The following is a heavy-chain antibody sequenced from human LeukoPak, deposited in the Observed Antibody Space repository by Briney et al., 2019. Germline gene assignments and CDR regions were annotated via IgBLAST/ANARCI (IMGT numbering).Heavy chain of an antibody. D-gene: IGHD5-24*01. CDR2: IYHSGST. J-gene: IGHJ4*02. V-gene: IGHV4-30-2*01. CDR3: ARDGSPGGDGYNLYY. Sequence: PSETLSLTCTVSGGSISSGGYYWSWIRQPPGKGLEWIGYIYHSGSTYYNPSLKSRVTISVDRSKNQFSLKLSSVTAADTAVYYCARDGSPGGDGYNLYYWGQGTLVTVSS. CDR1: GGSISSGGYY.